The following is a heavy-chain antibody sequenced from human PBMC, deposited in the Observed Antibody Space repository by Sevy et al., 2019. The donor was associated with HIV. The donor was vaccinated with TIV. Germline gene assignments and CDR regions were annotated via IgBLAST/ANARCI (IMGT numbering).Heavy chain of an antibody. CDR3: ARGAYDV. CDR2: ISSTSSTI. CDR1: GFTFSSHS. V-gene: IGHV3-48*04. J-gene: IGHJ3*01. Sequence: GGSLRLSCAASGFTFSSHSFNWVRQAPGKGLEGISYISSTSSTIFYADSVMDRFTISRDNAKNEVFLQMNSLRAEDTGVYYCARGAYDVWGQGTTVTVSS.